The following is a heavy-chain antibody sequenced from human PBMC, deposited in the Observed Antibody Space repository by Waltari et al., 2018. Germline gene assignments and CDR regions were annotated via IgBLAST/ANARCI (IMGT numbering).Heavy chain of an antibody. CDR1: GGPFSSYA. J-gene: IGHJ1*01. CDR3: ARDPITIFGVVRSSLFQH. V-gene: IGHV1-69*12. CDR2: IIPIFGTA. Sequence: QVQLVQSGAEVKKPGSSVKVSCKASGGPFSSYAISWVRHAPGQWREWMGGIIPIFGTANYAQKFQGRVTITADESTSTAYMELSSLRSEDTAVYYCARDPITIFGVVRSSLFQHWGQGTLVTVSS. D-gene: IGHD3-3*01.